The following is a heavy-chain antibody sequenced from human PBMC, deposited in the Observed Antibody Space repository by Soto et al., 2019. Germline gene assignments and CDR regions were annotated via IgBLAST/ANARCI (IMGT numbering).Heavy chain of an antibody. V-gene: IGHV3-74*01. J-gene: IGHJ4*02. Sequence: GGALRLACSASGFTFSTDWMHWVRQAPGKGLVWVSRINSNGRTTTYADSVKGRFTISRDHAENTLYLQMNSLRAEDTAVYYCAREIYSGSYFDYWGQGALVTVPS. CDR2: INSNGRTT. CDR1: GFTFSTDW. CDR3: AREIYSGSYFDY. D-gene: IGHD3-10*01.